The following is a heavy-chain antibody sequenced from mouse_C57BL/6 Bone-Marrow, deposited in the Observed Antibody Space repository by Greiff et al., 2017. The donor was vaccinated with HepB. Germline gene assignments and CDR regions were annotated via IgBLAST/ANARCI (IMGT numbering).Heavy chain of an antibody. D-gene: IGHD1-1*01. V-gene: IGHV1-22*01. CDR3: ARSITTVVAIDY. J-gene: IGHJ2*01. Sequence: EVKLQESGPELVKPGASVKMSCKASGYTFTDYNMHWVKQSHGKSLEWIGYINPNNGGTSYNQKFKGKATLTVNKSSSTAYMELRSLTSEDSAVYYCARSITTVVAIDYWGQGTTLTVSS. CDR1: GYTFTDYN. CDR2: INPNNGGT.